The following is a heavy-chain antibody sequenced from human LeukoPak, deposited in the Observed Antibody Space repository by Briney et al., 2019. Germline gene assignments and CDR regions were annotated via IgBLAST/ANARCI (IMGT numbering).Heavy chain of an antibody. V-gene: IGHV1-18*01. CDR3: AKDCSGGTCYFDY. D-gene: IGHD2-15*01. Sequence: ASVKVSCKASGYSFTSYGISWVRQASGQGLEWMGWVSAYNGNTNSAQKFQGRVTMTTDTSTSTAYMELRRVRSDDTAVYYCAKDCSGGTCYFDYWGQGTLVTVSS. CDR2: VSAYNGNT. CDR1: GYSFTSYG. J-gene: IGHJ4*02.